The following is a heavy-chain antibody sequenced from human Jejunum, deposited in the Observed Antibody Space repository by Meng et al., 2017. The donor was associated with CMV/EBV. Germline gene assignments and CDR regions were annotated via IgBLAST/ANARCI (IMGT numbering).Heavy chain of an antibody. CDR3: ARAGWAAIGY. V-gene: IGHV3-48*03. CDR2: ISSGSAII. J-gene: IGHJ4*02. D-gene: IGHD2-2*01. CDR1: GVTFGSYE. Sequence: SCEASGVTFGSYEMTWVRQAPGKGLEWVSYISSGSAIIYYADSVKGRFTISRDNAKSSLYLQMNSLRAEDTALYYCARAGWAAIGYWGQGTVVTVSS.